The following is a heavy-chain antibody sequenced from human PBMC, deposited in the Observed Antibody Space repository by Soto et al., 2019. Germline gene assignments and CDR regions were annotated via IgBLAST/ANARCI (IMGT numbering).Heavy chain of an antibody. D-gene: IGHD1-26*01. CDR3: ARGYYRGNYRGPFDS. Sequence: QVQLVESGGGVVQPGRSLRLSCAASEFTFRSYGMHWVRQAPGKGLEWVAVIWYDGSDKYYGDSVRGRFTISRDNSKNTLYLQMNSLRAEDTAVYYCARGYYRGNYRGPFDSGGQGTVVTVSS. CDR2: IWYDGSDK. V-gene: IGHV3-33*01. J-gene: IGHJ4*02. CDR1: EFTFRSYG.